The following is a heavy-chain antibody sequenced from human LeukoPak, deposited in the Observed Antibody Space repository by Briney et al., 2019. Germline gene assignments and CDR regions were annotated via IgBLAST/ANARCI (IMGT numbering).Heavy chain of an antibody. V-gene: IGHV3-23*01. J-gene: IGHJ4*02. D-gene: IGHD3-22*01. CDR1: GFSFSSYA. Sequence: GSLRVSCEASGFSFSSYAMSWVRQAPGKGLEWVSSVSESGTNTYYADSVKGRFTISRDNSKNTLFLQMNSLRAEDTAVYYCARAPSGSSRGHYRDYWGQGTLVTVSS. CDR3: ARAPSGSSRGHYRDY. CDR2: VSESGTNT.